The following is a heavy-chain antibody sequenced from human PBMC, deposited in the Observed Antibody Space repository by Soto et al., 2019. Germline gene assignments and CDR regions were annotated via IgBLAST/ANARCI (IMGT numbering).Heavy chain of an antibody. V-gene: IGHV4-59*01. CDR1: GGSMNYYY. D-gene: IGHD1-1*01. Sequence: SETLSLTCTVSGGSMNYYYWSWIRQSPGKGLEWIGYVYYSGTTYYNPSLQSRVTISIDTSQNQFSLKLRSVTAADSAIYYCARAGRSCRYLFEPWGRGPLVTVPS. J-gene: IGHJ5*02. CDR2: VYYSGTT. CDR3: ARAGRSCRYLFEP.